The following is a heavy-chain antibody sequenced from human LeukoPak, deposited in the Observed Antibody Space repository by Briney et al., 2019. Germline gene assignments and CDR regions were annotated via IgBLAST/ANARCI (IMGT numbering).Heavy chain of an antibody. D-gene: IGHD6-19*01. CDR2: IYYSGST. CDR3: ARRSAVAAYFDY. V-gene: IGHV4-28*01. Sequence: PSETLSLTCAVSGYSISSSNWWGWIRQPPGKGLEWIGPIYYSGSTYYSPSLKSRVTMSVDTSKNQFSLKLSSVTAVDTAVYYCARRSAVAAYFDYWGQGTLVTVSS. J-gene: IGHJ4*02. CDR1: GYSISSSNW.